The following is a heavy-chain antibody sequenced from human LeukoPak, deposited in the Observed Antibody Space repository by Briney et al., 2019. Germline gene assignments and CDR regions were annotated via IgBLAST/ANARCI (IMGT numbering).Heavy chain of an antibody. CDR3: ATTVNHDAFDI. Sequence: SETLSLTCSVSGGSISSGDYYWSWIRQPPGKGLEWIGYIYYSGSTHDNPSLRSRVTRSLDTSKNQFSLKLSSVTAADTAVYYCATTVNHDAFDIWGQGTMVTVSS. CDR1: GGSISSGDYY. V-gene: IGHV4-30-4*01. CDR2: IYYSGST. J-gene: IGHJ3*02. D-gene: IGHD4-17*01.